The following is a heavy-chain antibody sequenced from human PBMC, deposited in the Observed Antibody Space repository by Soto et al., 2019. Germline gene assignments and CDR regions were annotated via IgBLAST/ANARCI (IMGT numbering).Heavy chain of an antibody. J-gene: IGHJ4*02. Sequence: SETLSLTCSVHGESFSGYDGPFIGYYCSWIRQTPGKGLEWIGEINHRGGTNYKPSLKSRVTISVDTSKNQFSLNLNSVTAADTAVYYCARGQRRGGSSGWSLWGQGTLVTVSS. CDR1: GESFSGYDGPFIGYY. CDR3: ARGQRRGGSSGWSL. V-gene: IGHV4-34*01. D-gene: IGHD6-19*01. CDR2: INHRGGT.